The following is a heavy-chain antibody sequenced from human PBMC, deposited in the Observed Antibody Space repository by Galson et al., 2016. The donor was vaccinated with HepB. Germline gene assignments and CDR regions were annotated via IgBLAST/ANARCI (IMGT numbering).Heavy chain of an antibody. D-gene: IGHD5-12*01. CDR2: FTTTT. V-gene: IGHV3-23*01. CDR3: TEGRGAGWRGYEWNFDY. J-gene: IGHJ4*02. Sequence: SLRLSCAASGFTFSTFAMNWVRQAPGKGLEWVSTFTTTTSYADSVKGRFTISRDNSRNTLYLQMNSLRAEDTAVYYCTEGRGAGWRGYEWNFDYWGQGTLVTVPS. CDR1: GFTFSTFA.